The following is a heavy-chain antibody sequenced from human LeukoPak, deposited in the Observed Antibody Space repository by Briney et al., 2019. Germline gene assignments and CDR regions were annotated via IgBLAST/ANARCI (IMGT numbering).Heavy chain of an antibody. D-gene: IGHD3-9*01. CDR2: IYYSGST. V-gene: IGHV4-59*01. CDR3: ARVGRYFDWLPKSVDAFDI. J-gene: IGHJ3*02. CDR1: GGSISSYY. Sequence: PSETLSLTCTVSGGSISSYYWSWIRQPPGKGLEWIGYIYYSGSTNYNPSLKSRVTISVDTSKNQFSLKLSSVTAADTAVYYCARVGRYFDWLPKSVDAFDIWGQGTMVTVSS.